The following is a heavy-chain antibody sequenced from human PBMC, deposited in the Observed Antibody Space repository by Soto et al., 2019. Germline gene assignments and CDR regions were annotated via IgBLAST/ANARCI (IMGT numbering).Heavy chain of an antibody. CDR2: ISGGGDDT. D-gene: IGHD2-8*01. J-gene: IGHJ4*02. CDR1: GFTFSSYA. Sequence: GVLRLSCTASGFTFSSYAMSWVRQAPGKGLEWVSSISGGGDDTNYADSVKGRFTISRDNSENTMYLQMNSLRAEDTAVYYCAKIVCTSNCYDYWGQGTLVTVSS. V-gene: IGHV3-23*01. CDR3: AKIVCTSNCYDY.